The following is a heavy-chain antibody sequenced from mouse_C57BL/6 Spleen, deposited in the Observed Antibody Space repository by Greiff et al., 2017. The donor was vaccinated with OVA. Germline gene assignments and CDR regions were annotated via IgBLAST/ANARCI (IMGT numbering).Heavy chain of an antibody. V-gene: IGHV1-55*01. J-gene: IGHJ4*01. Sequence: QVQLQQSGAELVKPGASVKMSCKASGYTFTSYWITWVKQRPGQGLEWIGDIYPGSGSTNYNEKFKSKATLTVDTSSSTAYMQLSSLTSEDSAVYYCARRLTKGDYAMDYWGQGTSVTVSS. D-gene: IGHD1-3*01. CDR1: GYTFTSYW. CDR2: IYPGSGST. CDR3: ARRLTKGDYAMDY.